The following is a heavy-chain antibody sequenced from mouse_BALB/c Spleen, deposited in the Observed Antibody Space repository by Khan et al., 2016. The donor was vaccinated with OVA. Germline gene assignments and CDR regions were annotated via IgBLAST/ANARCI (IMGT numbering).Heavy chain of an antibody. CDR2: ISSGSSTI. CDR3: ARSRDDLWYCDV. CDR1: GFTFSSFG. Sequence: EVMLVESGGGLVQPGGSRKLSCAASGFTFSSFGMHWVRQAPEKGLEWVAYISSGSSTIYYADTVKGRFTISRDNPKNTLFLQMTSLRSEDTAMYYCARSRDDLWYCDVWGAGTTVTVSS. J-gene: IGHJ1*01. D-gene: IGHD2-14*01. V-gene: IGHV5-17*02.